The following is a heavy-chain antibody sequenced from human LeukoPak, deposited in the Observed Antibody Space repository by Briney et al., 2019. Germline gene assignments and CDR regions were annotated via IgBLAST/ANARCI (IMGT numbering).Heavy chain of an antibody. CDR3: AKADHSSGWLSYVFDY. CDR2: ISWNSGSI. Sequence: GGSLRLSCAASGFTFSSYAMHWVRQAPGKGLEWVSGISWNSGSIGYADSVKGRFTISRDNAKNSLYLQMNSLRAEDTALYYCAKADHSSGWLSYVFDYWGQGTLVTVSS. J-gene: IGHJ4*02. D-gene: IGHD6-19*01. V-gene: IGHV3-9*01. CDR1: GFTFSSYA.